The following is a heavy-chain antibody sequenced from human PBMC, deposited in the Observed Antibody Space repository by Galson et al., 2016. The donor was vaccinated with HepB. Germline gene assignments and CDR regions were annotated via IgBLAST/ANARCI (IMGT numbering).Heavy chain of an antibody. D-gene: IGHD3-3*01. CDR1: GLTFSSSW. V-gene: IGHV3-7*03. J-gene: IGHJ4*02. CDR2: IKHDGSEI. Sequence: SLRLSCAASGLTFSSSWMSWVRQAPGKGLEWVANIKHDGSEIYYVDSVKGRFTVSRDNVKNSLYLQMRSLRAEDTAVYYCATRSDYSIFARWGQGTLVTVSS. CDR3: ATRSDYSIFAR.